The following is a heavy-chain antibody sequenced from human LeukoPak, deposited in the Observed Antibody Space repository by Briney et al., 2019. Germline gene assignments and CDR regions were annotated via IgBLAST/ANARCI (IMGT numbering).Heavy chain of an antibody. V-gene: IGHV4-59*08. CDR1: GDSISSYY. CDR2: IHYSGTT. Sequence: PSETLPLTCTVSGDSISSYYWSWIRQPPGKGLEWIANIHYSGTTNYNPSLKSRVTIPIDTSKNQFSLRLSSVTATDTAVYYCVKAAPGPHDAFDIWGQGTMVTVSS. CDR3: VKAAPGPHDAFDI. J-gene: IGHJ3*02. D-gene: IGHD6-13*01.